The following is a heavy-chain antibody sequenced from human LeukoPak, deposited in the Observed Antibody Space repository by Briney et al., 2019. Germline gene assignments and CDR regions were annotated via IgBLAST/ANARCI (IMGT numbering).Heavy chain of an antibody. J-gene: IGHJ6*03. CDR1: GFTFSSYA. CDR2: ISGTGNRT. V-gene: IGHV3-23*01. Sequence: PGGSLRLSCAASGFTFSSYAMGWVRQAPGKGLEWVSAISGTGNRTYYADSVKGRFTISRDNSKNTLYLQMNSLRAEDTAVYYCARDYVTMVRGVWGYRHYYYMDVWGKGTTVTISS. D-gene: IGHD3-10*01. CDR3: ARDYVTMVRGVWGYRHYYYMDV.